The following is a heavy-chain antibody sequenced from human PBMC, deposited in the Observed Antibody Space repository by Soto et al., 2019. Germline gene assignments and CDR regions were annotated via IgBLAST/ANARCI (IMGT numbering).Heavy chain of an antibody. CDR2: IYPGDSDT. V-gene: IGHV5-51*01. J-gene: IGHJ5*02. CDR3: ARLRDNYYGSGSYYIGNWSAP. Sequence: GESLKISCKGSGYSFSSYWIGWVRQMPGKCLEWMGIIYPGDSDTRYSPSFQGQVTISADKSISTAYLQWNSLKATDTAMYYCARLRDNYYGSGSYYIGNWSAPGGKGTLVPVSS. CDR1: GYSFSSYW. D-gene: IGHD3-10*01.